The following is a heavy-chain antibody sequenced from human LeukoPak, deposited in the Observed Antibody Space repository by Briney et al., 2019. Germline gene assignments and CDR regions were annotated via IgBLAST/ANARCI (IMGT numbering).Heavy chain of an antibody. CDR2: INPTGTTT. D-gene: IGHD3-10*01. J-gene: IGHJ5*02. Sequence: ASVTVSCKASGYTFINNWMHWVRQAPGQGLEWVGLINPTGTTTLYAQKFQGRVTLTRDISTSTDYMELRSLKSEDTAVYYCARDNSVGDIAWWFDPWGQGTLATVSS. CDR3: ARDNSVGDIAWWFDP. CDR1: GYTFINNW. V-gene: IGHV1-46*01.